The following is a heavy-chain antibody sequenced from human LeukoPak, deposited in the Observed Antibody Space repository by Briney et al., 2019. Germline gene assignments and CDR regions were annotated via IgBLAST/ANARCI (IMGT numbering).Heavy chain of an antibody. CDR3: ARSREGYDSSGFDI. CDR2: IDWDDDK. V-gene: IGHV2-70*01. D-gene: IGHD3-22*01. CDR1: GFSLSTSGMC. Sequence: SGPTLLNPTQTLTLTFTFSGFSLSTSGMCVGWIRQPPGKALEWLALIDWDDDKYYSTSLKTRLTISKHTSKTQVVLTMTNMDPVDTATYYCARSREGYDSSGFDIWGQGTMVTVSS. J-gene: IGHJ3*02.